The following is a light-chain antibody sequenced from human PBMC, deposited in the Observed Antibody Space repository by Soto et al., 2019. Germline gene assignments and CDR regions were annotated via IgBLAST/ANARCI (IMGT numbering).Light chain of an antibody. J-gene: IGLJ3*02. CDR3: QTWGTGIPV. Sequence: PVLTQSTSASASLGASVNLTCTLSSGHSNYAIAWHQQQPEKGPRYFMNVNSDGSHTKGDGIPDRFSGSSSGADRYLTISSLQSEDEADYYCQTWGTGIPVFGGGTKLTVL. CDR2: VNSDGSH. V-gene: IGLV4-69*02. CDR1: SGHSNYA.